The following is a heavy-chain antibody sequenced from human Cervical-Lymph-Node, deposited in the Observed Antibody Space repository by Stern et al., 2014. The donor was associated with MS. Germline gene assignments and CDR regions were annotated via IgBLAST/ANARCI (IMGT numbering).Heavy chain of an antibody. J-gene: IGHJ4*02. V-gene: IGHV3-33*01. CDR1: GFAFSTYG. CDR2: IWSDGSNI. CDR3: ARDTLAGLD. D-gene: IGHD6-19*01. Sequence: VQLVESGGGVVQPGRSLRLSCAASGFAFSTYGMHWVRQAPVKGLEWVAFIWSDGSNIYYADSVRGRFTISRDNSKNTLFLQMNSLRAEGTALYYCARDTLAGLDWGQGTLVTVSS.